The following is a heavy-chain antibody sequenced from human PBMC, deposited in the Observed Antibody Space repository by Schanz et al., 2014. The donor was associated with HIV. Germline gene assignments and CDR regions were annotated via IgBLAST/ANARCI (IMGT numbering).Heavy chain of an antibody. CDR2: IWYDGSNK. J-gene: IGHJ4*02. V-gene: IGHV3-33*06. CDR3: AKDRFEHFYYSSGPYDYFDY. Sequence: QVQLVESGGGVVQPGRSLRLSCAASGFTFSSYGMHWVRQAPGKGLEWVAVIWYDGSNKYYADSVKGRFTISRDNSKNTLSLQMNSLRAEDTAVYYCAKDRFEHFYYSSGPYDYFDYWGQGTRVTVSS. D-gene: IGHD3-22*01. CDR1: GFTFSSYG.